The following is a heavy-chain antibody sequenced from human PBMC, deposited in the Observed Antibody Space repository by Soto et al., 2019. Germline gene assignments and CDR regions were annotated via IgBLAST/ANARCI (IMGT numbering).Heavy chain of an antibody. CDR3: ARDPYDWNYGDYYYYYGMDV. CDR1: GDSVSSNSAA. V-gene: IGHV6-1*01. D-gene: IGHD1-7*01. Sequence: QTLSLTCAISGDSVSSNSAAWNWIRQSPSRGLEWLGRTYYRSKWYNDYAVSVKSRITINPDTSKNQFSLQLNSVTPEDTAVYYCARDPYDWNYGDYYYYYGMDVWGQGTTVTVSS. CDR2: TYYRSKWYN. J-gene: IGHJ6*02.